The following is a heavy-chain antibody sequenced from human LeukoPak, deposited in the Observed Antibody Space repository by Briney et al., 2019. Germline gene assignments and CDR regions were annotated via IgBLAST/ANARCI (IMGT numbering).Heavy chain of an antibody. D-gene: IGHD6-13*01. CDR1: GGSISSGSYY. V-gene: IGHV4-61*02. J-gene: IGHJ4*02. Sequence: SETLSLTCTVSGGSISSGSYYWSWIRQPAGKGLEWIGRIYISGSGSTNYNPSLKSRVTLSVDTSKNQFSLKLSSVTAADTAVYYCARVRRSSSWRRGPLDYWGQGTLVTVSS. CDR2: IYISGSGST. CDR3: ARVRRSSSWRRGPLDY.